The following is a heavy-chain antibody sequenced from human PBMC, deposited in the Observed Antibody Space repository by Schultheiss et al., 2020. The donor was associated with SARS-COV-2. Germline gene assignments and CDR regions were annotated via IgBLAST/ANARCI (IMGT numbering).Heavy chain of an antibody. CDR3: ARDYLTGTADY. J-gene: IGHJ4*02. CDR1: GGSISSYY. V-gene: IGHV4-4*07. D-gene: IGHD3-9*01. Sequence: SETLSLTCTVSGGSISSYYWSWIRQPVGKGLEWIGRIYSSGTTNYNPSFESRVSMSVDTSKNQLSLRLSSATAADTAVYYCARDYLTGTADYWGQGTLVTVSS. CDR2: IYSSGTT.